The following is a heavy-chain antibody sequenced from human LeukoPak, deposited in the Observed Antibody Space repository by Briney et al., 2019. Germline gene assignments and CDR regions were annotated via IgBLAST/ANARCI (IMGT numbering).Heavy chain of an antibody. J-gene: IGHJ4*02. CDR3: TRARHRYCSGGSCYPRPLFDY. CDR1: GFTFGDYA. Sequence: GGSLRLSCTASGFTFGDYAMSWFRQAPGKGLEWVGFIRSKAYGGTTEYAAFVKGGFTISRDDSKSIAYLQMNSLKTEDTAVYYCTRARHRYCSGGSCYPRPLFDYWGQGTLVTVSS. V-gene: IGHV3-49*03. D-gene: IGHD2-15*01. CDR2: IRSKAYGGTT.